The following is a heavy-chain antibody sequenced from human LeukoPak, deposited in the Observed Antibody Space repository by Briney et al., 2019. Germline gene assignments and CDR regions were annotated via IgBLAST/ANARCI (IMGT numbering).Heavy chain of an antibody. J-gene: IGHJ6*02. CDR1: GYTFTGYY. CDR2: INPNSGGT. V-gene: IGHV1-2*02. D-gene: IGHD6-13*01. Sequence: GASVNVSCKASGYTFTGYYMHWVRQAPGQGLEWMGWINPNSGGTNYAQKFQGRVTMTRDTSISTAYMELSRLRSDDTAVYYCARCVAAGIGCYYGMDVWGQGTTVTVSS. CDR3: ARCVAAGIGCYYGMDV.